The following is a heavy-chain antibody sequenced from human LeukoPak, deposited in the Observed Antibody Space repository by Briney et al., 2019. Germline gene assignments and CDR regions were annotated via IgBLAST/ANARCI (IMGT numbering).Heavy chain of an antibody. Sequence: SETLSLTCTVSGGSISSYYWIWIRQPPGKGLEWIGYIYYSGSSNYNPSLKSRVTISVDTSKNQFSLKLSSVTAADTAVYYCARDHYYYDSSGYYLLYYFDYWGQGTLVTVSS. CDR2: IYYSGSS. CDR1: GGSISSYY. D-gene: IGHD3-22*01. J-gene: IGHJ4*02. V-gene: IGHV4-59*12. CDR3: ARDHYYYDSSGYYLLYYFDY.